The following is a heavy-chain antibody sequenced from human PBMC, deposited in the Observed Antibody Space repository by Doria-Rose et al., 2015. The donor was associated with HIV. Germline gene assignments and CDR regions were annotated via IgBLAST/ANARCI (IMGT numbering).Heavy chain of an antibody. CDR3: ARIKSSRWYHKYYFDF. V-gene: IGHV2-26*01. Sequence: QVQLVQFGPVPVKPTETLTLTCTVSGVSLSSPGMGVSWIRQPPGKALEWLANIFSDDERSYKTSLKSRLTISRGTSKSQVVLTMTDMDPVDTATYYCARIKSSRWYHKYYFDFWGQGTLVIVSA. CDR1: GVSLSSPGMG. J-gene: IGHJ4*02. D-gene: IGHD6-13*01. CDR2: IFSDDER.